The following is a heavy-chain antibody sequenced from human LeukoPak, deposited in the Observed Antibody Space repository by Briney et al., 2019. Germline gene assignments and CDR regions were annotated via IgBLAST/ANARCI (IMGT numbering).Heavy chain of an antibody. D-gene: IGHD1-14*01. CDR2: INPKSGGT. V-gene: IGHV1-2*02. J-gene: IGHJ4*02. CDR1: GYTFTGYY. Sequence: ASVKVSCKAFGYTFTGYYMHWVRQAPGQGLEWMGWINPKSGGTNYAQKFQGRVTMTRDPTSSTAYMEMCTQGYEDTRVYYCARVLTRKSFNCDYWGGGTLVTVSS. CDR3: ARVLTRKSFNCDY.